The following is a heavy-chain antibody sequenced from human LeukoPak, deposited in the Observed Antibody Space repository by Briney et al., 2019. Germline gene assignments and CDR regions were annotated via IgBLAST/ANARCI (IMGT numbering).Heavy chain of an antibody. CDR2: IKSKTHGGTS. CDR1: GFTITNAC. Sequence: GGTLRLSCAASGFTITNACMSCVRETPGKGLERIGRIKSKTHGGTSEYARPVKGRFTISRDDSRSTVDLQMSSLKTEDTAAYYCTSSPAPGIDYWGQGTLVTVSS. V-gene: IGHV3-15*01. J-gene: IGHJ4*02. CDR3: TSSPAPGIDY. D-gene: IGHD2-2*01.